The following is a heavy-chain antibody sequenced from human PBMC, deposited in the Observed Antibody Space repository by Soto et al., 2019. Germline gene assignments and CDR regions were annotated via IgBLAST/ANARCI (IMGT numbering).Heavy chain of an antibody. J-gene: IGHJ6*02. V-gene: IGHV1-69*13. Sequence: SVKVSCKASGGTFSSYAISWVRQAPGQGLEWMGGIIPIFGTANYAQKFQGRVTITADESTSTAYMELSSLRSEDTAVYYCASPGGYCSGGSCYELSVWGQGTTVTVS. CDR1: GGTFSSYA. CDR2: IIPIFGTA. D-gene: IGHD2-15*01. CDR3: ASPGGYCSGGSCYELSV.